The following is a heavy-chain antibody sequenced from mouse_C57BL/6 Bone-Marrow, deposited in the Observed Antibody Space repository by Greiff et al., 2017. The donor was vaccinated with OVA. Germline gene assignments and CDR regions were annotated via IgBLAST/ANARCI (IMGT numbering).Heavy chain of an antibody. CDR1: GYTFTNYW. D-gene: IGHD1-1*01. V-gene: IGHV1-59*01. J-gene: IGHJ2*02. Sequence: VQLQQPGAELVRPGTSVKLSCKASGYTFTNYWMHWVQQRPGQGLEWIGVIAPSDSYINYNQKFKGRATLTVDTSSSTAYMHLSSLTSEDSAVYYCADYGSRLYLHYWGQGTSLTVSS. CDR2: IAPSDSYI. CDR3: ADYGSRLYLHY.